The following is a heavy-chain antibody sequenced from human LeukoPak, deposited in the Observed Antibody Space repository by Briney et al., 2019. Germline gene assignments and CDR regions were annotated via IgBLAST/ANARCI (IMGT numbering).Heavy chain of an antibody. D-gene: IGHD3-22*01. CDR3: AERYYYDSSGYRDV. CDR1: GYSISSGYY. J-gene: IGHJ6*04. Sequence: SETLSLTCTVSGYSISSGYYWGWIRQPPGKGLEWIGSIYHSGSTYYNPSLKSRVTISVDTSKNQFSLKLSSVTAADTAVYYCAERYYYDSSGYRDVWGKGTTVTVSS. V-gene: IGHV4-38-2*02. CDR2: IYHSGST.